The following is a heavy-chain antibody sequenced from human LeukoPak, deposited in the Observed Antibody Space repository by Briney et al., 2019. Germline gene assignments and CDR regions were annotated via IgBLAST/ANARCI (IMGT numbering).Heavy chain of an antibody. CDR1: GFTFDDYA. V-gene: IGHV3-21*01. CDR3: ARGTTVTQYAYYMDV. J-gene: IGHJ6*03. D-gene: IGHD4-17*01. Sequence: PGGSLRLSCAASGFTFDDYAMHWVRQGPGKGLEWVSSISSSSSYIYYADSVKGRFTISRDNAKNSLYLQMNSLRAEDTAVYYCARGTTVTQYAYYMDVWGKGTTVTVSS. CDR2: ISSSSSYI.